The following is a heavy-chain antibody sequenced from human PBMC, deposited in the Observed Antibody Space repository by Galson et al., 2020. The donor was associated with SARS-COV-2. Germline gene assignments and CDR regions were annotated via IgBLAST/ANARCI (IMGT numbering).Heavy chain of an antibody. CDR1: GFTLSNYA. CDR2: ISGNGDRP. V-gene: IGHV3-23*01. J-gene: IGHJ3*02. D-gene: IGHD1-26*01. CDR3: AKEEKNREADAFDI. Sequence: GGSMRLSCAASGFTLSNYAMSWVRQDPGKGLEWVSAISGNGDRPHYADSVKGRFTISRDNSKNTLYLQMNSLRAEDTALYYCAKEEKNREADAFDIWGQGTIVTVSS.